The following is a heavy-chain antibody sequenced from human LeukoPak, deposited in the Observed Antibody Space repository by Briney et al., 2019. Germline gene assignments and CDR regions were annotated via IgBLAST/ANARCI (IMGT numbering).Heavy chain of an antibody. J-gene: IGHJ4*02. CDR3: AGPAGYFDY. V-gene: IGHV1-24*01. CDR1: GYTLSELS. CDR2: FDPEDGET. Sequence: GASVKASCKVSGYTLSELSIHWVPQAAGKGLGWRGGFDPEDGETIYAPKFPGRVTMTEDTSTDTAYIELSSLRSEDTAVYYCAGPAGYFDYWGQGTLVTVSS.